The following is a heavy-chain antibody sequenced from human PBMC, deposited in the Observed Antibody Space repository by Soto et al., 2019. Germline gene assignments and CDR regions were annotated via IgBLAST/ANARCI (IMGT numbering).Heavy chain of an antibody. CDR2: IIPIFGTA. Sequence: QVQLVQSGAEVKKPGSSVKVSCKASGGTFSSYAISWVRQAPGQGLEWMGGIIPIFGTANYAQKYQGRVTITADESTSTAYMELSSLRSEDTPVYYCATNPYYDFWSGSQGYGMDVWGQGTTVTVSS. CDR1: GGTFSSYA. V-gene: IGHV1-69*01. J-gene: IGHJ6*02. CDR3: ATNPYYDFWSGSQGYGMDV. D-gene: IGHD3-3*01.